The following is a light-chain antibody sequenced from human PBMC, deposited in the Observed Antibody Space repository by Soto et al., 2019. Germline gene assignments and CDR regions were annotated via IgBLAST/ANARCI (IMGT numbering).Light chain of an antibody. CDR2: GAS. Sequence: AHSPCAVSLSTKEGTTLSSRASQSVGSSLGWYQQKPGQAPRLLIYGASSRATGIPDRFSGCGCGRDFTQASGRVQREDRLTYFCQGSYRRLCPFGQGTKVDIK. CDR1: QSVGSS. J-gene: IGKJ1*01. CDR3: QGSYRRLCP. V-gene: IGKV3-20*01.